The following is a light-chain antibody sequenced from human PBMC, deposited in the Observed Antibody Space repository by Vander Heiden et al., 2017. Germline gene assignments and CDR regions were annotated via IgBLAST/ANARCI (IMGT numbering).Light chain of an antibody. V-gene: IGLV3-27*01. CDR3: YSVADNMGV. J-gene: IGLJ2*01. CDR2: KDT. CDR1: ILTKKY. Sequence: SYELTQPSSVSVSPGQTARITCSGDILTKKYARWFQQKPGQAPILVIYKDTERPSGIPERFSASSSGTTITLTINGAQAQDEADYYCYSVADNMGVFGGGTKLTVL.